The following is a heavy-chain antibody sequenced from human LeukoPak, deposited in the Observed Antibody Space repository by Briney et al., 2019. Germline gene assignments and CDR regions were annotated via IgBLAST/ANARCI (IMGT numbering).Heavy chain of an antibody. CDR3: ARGHGGNYDSSGSPIDY. D-gene: IGHD3-22*01. CDR1: GYTFTSYG. J-gene: IGHJ4*02. Sequence: ASVKLSCKVSGYTFTSYGISWGRQGPGQGLEWMGWISAYNGNTNYEPKLQGSVHMTQNTSPSTAYMEVRSLRSVAPAVYYCARGHGGNYDSSGSPIDYWGQGTLVTVSS. V-gene: IGHV1-18*01. CDR2: ISAYNGNT.